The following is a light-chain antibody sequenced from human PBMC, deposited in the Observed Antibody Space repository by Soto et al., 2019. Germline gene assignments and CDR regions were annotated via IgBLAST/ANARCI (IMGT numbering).Light chain of an antibody. J-gene: IGKJ1*01. CDR3: QQYNSYTWT. Sequence: DIQMTQSPSTLSASVGDRVAITCRASQSVSSWLAWYQQKPGKVPKLLIYDASSLESGVPSRFSGSGSGTEFTLTISSLQPDDFATYDCQQYNSYTWTFGQGTKVEIK. CDR1: QSVSSW. CDR2: DAS. V-gene: IGKV1-5*01.